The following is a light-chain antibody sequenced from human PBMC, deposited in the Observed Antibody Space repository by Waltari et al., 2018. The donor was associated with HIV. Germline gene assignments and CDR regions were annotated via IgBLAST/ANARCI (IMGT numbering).Light chain of an antibody. CDR3: LQAFSYPLT. J-gene: IGKJ1*01. CDR1: RGIGND. Sequence: AIQMTQSPSSLSASVGDRVTITCRASRGIGNDLGWYQQQPGQAPKLLIFAASSLQTGVPSRFSGSGSGTDFTLTISSLQPEDFATDYCLQAFSYPLTFGQGTKVESK. V-gene: IGKV1-6*02. CDR2: AAS.